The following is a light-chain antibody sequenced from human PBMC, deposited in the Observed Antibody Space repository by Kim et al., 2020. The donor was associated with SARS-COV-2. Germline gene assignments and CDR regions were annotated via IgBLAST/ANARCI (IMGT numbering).Light chain of an antibody. Sequence: PGERATLSCRASQPSSPIKLAWYQQTRGQPPRLLMYGASTRATGVPDRFSGRGSETDFTLTISRLETEDFAVFYCQQYGGSPPITFGQGTRLEIK. CDR3: QQYGGSPPIT. J-gene: IGKJ5*01. V-gene: IGKV3-20*01. CDR2: GAS. CDR1: QPSSPIK.